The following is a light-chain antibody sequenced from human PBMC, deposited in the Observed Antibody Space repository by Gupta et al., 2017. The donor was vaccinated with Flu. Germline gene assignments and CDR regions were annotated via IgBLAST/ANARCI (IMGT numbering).Light chain of an antibody. V-gene: IGKV3-11*01. J-gene: IGKJ2*01. Sequence: ATLSLSPGDGATVSCRASQSVSSLAWYQQKPGQPPRLLIYHASNRATGVPARFSGGGAGTDFTLTISSLEPEDFAVYYCQQRSNGPPMYTFGQGTKLEIK. CDR2: HAS. CDR1: QSVSS. CDR3: QQRSNGPPMYT.